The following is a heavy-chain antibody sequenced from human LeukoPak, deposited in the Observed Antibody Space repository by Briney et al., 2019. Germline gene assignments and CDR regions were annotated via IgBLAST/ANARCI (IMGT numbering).Heavy chain of an antibody. CDR3: ARVAVEMATYFDY. CDR1: GGSISSYY. Sequence: SETLSLTCTVSGGSISSYYWSWIRQPPGKGLEWIGYIYYSGSTNYNPSLKSRVTISVDTSKNQFSLKLSSVTAADTAVYYCARVAVEMATYFDYWGQGTPVTVSS. D-gene: IGHD5-24*01. CDR2: IYYSGST. V-gene: IGHV4-59*01. J-gene: IGHJ4*02.